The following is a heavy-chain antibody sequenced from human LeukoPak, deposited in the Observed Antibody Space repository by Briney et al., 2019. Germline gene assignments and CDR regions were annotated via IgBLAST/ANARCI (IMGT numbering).Heavy chain of an antibody. CDR3: ARGGYSGYDAFDY. V-gene: IGHV4-59*01. CDR2: IYYSGST. J-gene: IGHJ4*02. D-gene: IGHD5-12*01. CDR1: GGSISSYY. Sequence: SETPSLTCTVSGGSISSYYWSWIRQPPGKGLEWIGYIYYSGSTNYNPSLKSRVTISVDTSKNQLSLKLSSVTAADTAVYYCARGGYSGYDAFDYWGQGTLVTVSS.